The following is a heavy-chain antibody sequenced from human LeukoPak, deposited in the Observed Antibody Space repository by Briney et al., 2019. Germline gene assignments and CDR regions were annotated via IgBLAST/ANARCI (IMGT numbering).Heavy chain of an antibody. CDR1: GGSFSGYY. V-gene: IGHV4-34*01. CDR2: INHSGST. CDR3: ARGYGGIYYYYMDV. Sequence: PSETLSLTCAVYGGSFSGYYWSWIRQPPGKGLEWIGEINHSGSTNYNPSLKSRVSISVDTSKNQFSLKLSSVTAADTAVYYCARGYGGIYYYYMDVWGKGTTVTVSS. D-gene: IGHD3-16*01. J-gene: IGHJ6*03.